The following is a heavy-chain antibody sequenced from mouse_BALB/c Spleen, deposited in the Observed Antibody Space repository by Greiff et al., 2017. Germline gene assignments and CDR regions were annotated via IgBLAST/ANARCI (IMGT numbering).Heavy chain of an antibody. J-gene: IGHJ3*01. V-gene: IGHV1-9*01. CDR2: ILPGSGST. Sequence: QVQLKQSGAELMKPGASVKISCKATGYTFSSYWIEWVKQRPGHGLEWIGEILPGSGSTNYNEKFKGKATFTADTSSNTAYMQLSSLTSEDSAVYYCAREADDYDGAWFAYWGQGTLVTVSA. CDR3: AREADDYDGAWFAY. CDR1: GYTFSSYW. D-gene: IGHD2-4*01.